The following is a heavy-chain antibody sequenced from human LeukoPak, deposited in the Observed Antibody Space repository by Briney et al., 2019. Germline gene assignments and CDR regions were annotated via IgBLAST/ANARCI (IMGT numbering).Heavy chain of an antibody. CDR2: ISSSSSYI. J-gene: IGHJ3*02. D-gene: IGHD3-9*01. CDR1: GGSISSSSYY. V-gene: IGHV3-21*01. CDR3: ARDISYDILTGYSSLDAFDI. Sequence: ETLSLTCTVSGGSISSSSYYWGWVRQAPGKGLEWVSSISSSSSYIYYADSVKGRFTISRDNAKNSLYLQMNSLRAEDTAVYYCARDISYDILTGYSSLDAFDIWGQGTMVTVSS.